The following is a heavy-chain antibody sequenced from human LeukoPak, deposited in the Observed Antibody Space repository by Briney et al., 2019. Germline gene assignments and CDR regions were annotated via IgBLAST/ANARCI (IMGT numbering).Heavy chain of an antibody. CDR3: ARHNPLRSGCDP. D-gene: IGHD5-12*01. J-gene: IGHJ5*02. CDR1: GYSFTTYW. CDR2: IYPDDSDA. Sequence: GESLKISCKASGYSFTTYWIGWVRQMPGKGLEWMGIIYPDDSDATYSPSFQGQVTISADKSISTAYLQWSSLKASDTAIYYCARHNPLRSGCDPWGQGTLVTVSS. V-gene: IGHV5-51*01.